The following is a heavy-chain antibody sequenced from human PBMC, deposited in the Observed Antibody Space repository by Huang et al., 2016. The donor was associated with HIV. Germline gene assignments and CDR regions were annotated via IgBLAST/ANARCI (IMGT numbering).Heavy chain of an antibody. CDR3: AKGGSAAAVLDF. D-gene: IGHD6-13*01. Sequence: QVQLVESGGGVVQPGRSLRLSCAASGFTFSSYGMHGVRQAPGKGLEWVAVISYDAKTKYYADSVKGRFSISRDNSKTTVYLQLNSLRLEDTAVYYCAKGGSAAAVLDFWGQGTLVTVSS. CDR1: GFTFSSYG. V-gene: IGHV3-30*18. J-gene: IGHJ4*02. CDR2: ISYDAKTK.